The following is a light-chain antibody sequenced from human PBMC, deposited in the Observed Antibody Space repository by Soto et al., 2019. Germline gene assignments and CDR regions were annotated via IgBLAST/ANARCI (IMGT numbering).Light chain of an antibody. V-gene: IGKV1-5*03. CDR1: EFISNW. CDR2: QAS. Sequence: DLQITQSPSTLSASVGDRVTITCRASEFISNWLAWYQQKPGTAPKLLIYQASSLESGVPSRFSVSGHGPAFILTITSLEPDDFATYYCQHYNSYLETFGQGTKVEIK. CDR3: QHYNSYLET. J-gene: IGKJ1*01.